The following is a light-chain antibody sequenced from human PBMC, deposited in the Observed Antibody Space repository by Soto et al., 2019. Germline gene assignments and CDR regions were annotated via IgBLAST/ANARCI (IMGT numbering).Light chain of an antibody. CDR3: QQYDSSPVT. Sequence: DIQMTQSPSSLSASVGDRVTITCRTSQSISTYLNWYQQKPGKAPELLIYAVSNLQSGVPSRFSGSGSGTDFTLTISRLEPEDFAVYYCQQYDSSPVTFGQGTKLEIK. CDR2: AVS. V-gene: IGKV1-39*01. J-gene: IGKJ2*01. CDR1: QSISTY.